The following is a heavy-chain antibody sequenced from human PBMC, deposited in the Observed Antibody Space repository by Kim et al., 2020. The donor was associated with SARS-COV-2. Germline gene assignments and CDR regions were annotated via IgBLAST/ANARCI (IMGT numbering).Heavy chain of an antibody. V-gene: IGHV4-39*01. Sequence: SETLSLTCTVSGGSISSSSYYWGWIRQPPGKGLEWTGSIYYSGSTYYNPSLKSRVTISVDTSKNQFSLKLSSVTAADTAVYYCARRPVGATDYWGQGTLVTVSS. D-gene: IGHD1-26*01. CDR3: ARRPVGATDY. CDR1: GGSISSSSYY. CDR2: IYYSGST. J-gene: IGHJ4*02.